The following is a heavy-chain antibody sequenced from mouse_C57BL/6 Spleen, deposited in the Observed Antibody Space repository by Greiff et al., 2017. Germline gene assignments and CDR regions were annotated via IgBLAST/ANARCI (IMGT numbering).Heavy chain of an antibody. J-gene: IGHJ1*03. CDR1: GYTFTSYW. D-gene: IGHD1-1*01. Sequence: VQLQQSGAELVKPGASVTLSCKASGYTFTSYWMHWVKQRPGQGLEWIGEIDPFDSYTYYNQQFKGKSTLTVDKSSSTAYMQLSSLTSEDSAVYYCARSTSTTVVATYFDVWGTGTTVTVSS. V-gene: IGHV1-69*01. CDR2: IDPFDSYT. CDR3: ARSTSTTVVATYFDV.